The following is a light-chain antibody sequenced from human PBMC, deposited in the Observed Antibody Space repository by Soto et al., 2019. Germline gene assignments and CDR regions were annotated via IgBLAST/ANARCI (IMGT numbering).Light chain of an antibody. Sequence: DIQMTQSPSTLSASVGDRVTITCRASQSVSSWLAWYQQKPGKAPKLLISKASTLESGVPSRFSGSESGTEFTLTISSLQPDDFASYYCQQYKSHCSFGQGTKLEIK. J-gene: IGKJ2*01. CDR1: QSVSSW. CDR2: KAS. CDR3: QQYKSHCS. V-gene: IGKV1-5*03.